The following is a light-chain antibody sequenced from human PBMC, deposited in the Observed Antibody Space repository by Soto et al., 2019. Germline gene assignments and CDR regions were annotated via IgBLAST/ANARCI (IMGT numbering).Light chain of an antibody. CDR2: AAS. CDR3: LQANSFPVT. CDR1: QSISSW. Sequence: DIQMTQSPSSVSASVGDRVTITCRASQSISSWLAWYQQKPVKAPKLLIYAASSLQSGVPSRFSGSGSGTDFTLTIISLQPEDFATYYGLQANSFPVTFGGGTKVESK. J-gene: IGKJ4*01. V-gene: IGKV1D-12*01.